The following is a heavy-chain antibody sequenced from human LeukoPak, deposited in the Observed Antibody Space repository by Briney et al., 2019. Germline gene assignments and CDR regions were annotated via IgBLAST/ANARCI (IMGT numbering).Heavy chain of an antibody. D-gene: IGHD3-22*01. Sequence: GGSLRLSCAASGFTFSSYSMNWVRQAPGKGLEWVSYISSSSSTIYYADSVKGRFTISRDNAKNSLYLQMNSLRAEDTAVYYCARVRNYYDSSGYSAPYFDYWGQGTLVTVSS. CDR1: GFTFSSYS. CDR3: ARVRNYYDSSGYSAPYFDY. CDR2: ISSSSSTI. V-gene: IGHV3-48*04. J-gene: IGHJ4*02.